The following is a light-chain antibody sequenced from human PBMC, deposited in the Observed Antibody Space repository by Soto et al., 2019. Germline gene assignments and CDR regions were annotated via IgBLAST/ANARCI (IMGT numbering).Light chain of an antibody. Sequence: EIVLTQSPATLSLSPGERATLSCRASQTVGSYLAWYQQKPGQAPRLLIYDTSNRATGIPVRFSGSGSGTDFTLTISSLVPEDFAVYYCQQRSNGPLFTFGPGTKVDIK. CDR1: QTVGSY. CDR2: DTS. CDR3: QQRSNGPLFT. J-gene: IGKJ3*01. V-gene: IGKV3-11*01.